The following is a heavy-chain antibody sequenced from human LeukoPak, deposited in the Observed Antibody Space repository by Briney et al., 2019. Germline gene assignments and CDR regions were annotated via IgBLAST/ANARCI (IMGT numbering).Heavy chain of an antibody. J-gene: IGHJ6*03. CDR1: GFTVSSNY. Sequence: PGGSLRLSCAASGFTVSSNYMSWVRQAPGEGLEWVSVIYSGGSTYSADSVKGRFTISRDNSKNTPYLQMNSLRAEDTAVHYCASGEMARIKPYYYMDVWGKGTTVTVSS. V-gene: IGHV3-53*01. D-gene: IGHD5-24*01. CDR2: IYSGGST. CDR3: ASGEMARIKPYYYMDV.